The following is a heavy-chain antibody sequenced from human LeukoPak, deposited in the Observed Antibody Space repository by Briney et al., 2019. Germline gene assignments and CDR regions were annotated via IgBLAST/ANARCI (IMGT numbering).Heavy chain of an antibody. CDR3: AKGEVGYYYGLDV. CDR2: VSGSGSNT. CDR1: GFTFSRFG. Sequence: PGGSLRLSCAASGFTFSRFGMSWVRQAPGKGLEWVSSVSGSGSNTYYADSVKGRFTISRDSSKNTLYLYMNSLRAEDTAVYYCAKGEVGYYYGLDVWGQGTTVTVSS. V-gene: IGHV3-23*01. D-gene: IGHD1-26*01. J-gene: IGHJ6*02.